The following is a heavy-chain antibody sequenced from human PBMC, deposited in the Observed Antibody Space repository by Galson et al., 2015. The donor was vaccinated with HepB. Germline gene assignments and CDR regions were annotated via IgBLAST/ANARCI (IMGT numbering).Heavy chain of an antibody. V-gene: IGHV1-69*13. J-gene: IGHJ5*02. CDR1: GGTFSSYA. CDR2: IIPIFGTA. Sequence: SVKVSCKASGGTFSSYAISWVRQAPGQGLEWMGGIIPIFGTANYAQKFQGRVTITADESTSTAYMELSSLRSEDTAVYYCAREAVGIFTMVQGVIIRAHWFDPWGQGTLVTVSS. CDR3: AREAVGIFTMVQGVIIRAHWFDP. D-gene: IGHD3-10*01.